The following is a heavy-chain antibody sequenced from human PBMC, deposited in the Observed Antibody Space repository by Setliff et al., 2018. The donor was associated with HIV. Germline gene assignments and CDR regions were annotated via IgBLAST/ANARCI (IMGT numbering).Heavy chain of an antibody. CDR3: VRRKSELRLISDYMDV. D-gene: IGHD3-10*01. CDR2: MYYSGTT. J-gene: IGHJ6*03. Sequence: SETLSLTCTVSGGSINTRNNYWGWIRQPPGLGLEWIGSMYYSGTTYHSPTLKSRVSMSMDTSRSQFSLKLSSVTAADTAIYYCVRRKSELRLISDYMDVWGKGTTVTVSS. V-gene: IGHV4-39*01. CDR1: GGSINTRNNY.